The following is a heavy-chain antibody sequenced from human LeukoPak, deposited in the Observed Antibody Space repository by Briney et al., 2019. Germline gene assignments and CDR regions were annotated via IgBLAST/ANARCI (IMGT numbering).Heavy chain of an antibody. V-gene: IGHV3-30*18. D-gene: IGHD4-17*01. CDR1: GFTFSSSD. J-gene: IGHJ6*02. CDR2: ISYDGSSE. CDR3: AKELYNYGDYGAEGLDV. Sequence: PGGSLRLSCAASGFTFSSSDIHWVRQAPGKGLEWVALISYDGSSEYYAGSVKGRFTISRDNSKITVYLQMNSLKAEDTAVYYCAKELYNYGDYGAEGLDVGGQGTTVTVS.